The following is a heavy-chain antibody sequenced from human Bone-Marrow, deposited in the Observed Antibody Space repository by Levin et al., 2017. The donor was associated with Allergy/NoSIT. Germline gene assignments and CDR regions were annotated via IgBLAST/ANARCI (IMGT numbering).Heavy chain of an antibody. CDR2: FDPEDDET. Sequence: ASVKVSCKVSGYTLTDFAIHWVRQAPGKGLEWVGGFDPEDDETIYAQKFQDRVTITEDTSTDTPYMELSSLRSEDTAVYYCATVSGFGESFFDYWGQGTLVTVSS. J-gene: IGHJ4*02. CDR1: GYTLTDFA. CDR3: ATVSGFGESFFDY. D-gene: IGHD3-10*01. V-gene: IGHV1-24*01.